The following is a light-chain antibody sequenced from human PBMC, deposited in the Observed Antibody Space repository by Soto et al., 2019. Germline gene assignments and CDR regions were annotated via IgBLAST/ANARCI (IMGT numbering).Light chain of an antibody. CDR3: QQSYVTPYT. V-gene: IGKV1-39*01. CDR2: GAS. J-gene: IGKJ2*01. Sequence: DIPMTQSPSSLSASVGDRVTITCRASESISIHLHWYQHKPGKAPKLLIYGASTLQGGVPSRFSGSGSGTVFALTIGSLQPEDVATYYCQQSYVTPYTFGQGTKLEIK. CDR1: ESISIH.